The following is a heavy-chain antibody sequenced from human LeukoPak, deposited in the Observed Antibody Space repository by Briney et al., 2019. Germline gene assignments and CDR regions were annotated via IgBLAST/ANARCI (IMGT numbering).Heavy chain of an antibody. CDR3: ARDFNDPAVTDLWVYYFDY. D-gene: IGHD1-26*01. CDR1: GFPFSSHS. CDR2: ISSSSSYI. Sequence: PGGSLRLSCAASGFPFSSHSMNWVRQAPGKGLEWVSSISSSSSYIYYADSVKGRFTISRDNAKNSLYLQMNSLRAEDTAVYYCARDFNDPAVTDLWVYYFDYWGQGTLVTVSS. J-gene: IGHJ4*02. V-gene: IGHV3-21*01.